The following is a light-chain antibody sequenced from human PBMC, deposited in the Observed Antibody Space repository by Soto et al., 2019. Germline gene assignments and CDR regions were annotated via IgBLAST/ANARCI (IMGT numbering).Light chain of an antibody. CDR3: QQSYRTPLT. CDR2: AAS. V-gene: IGKV1-39*01. CDR1: QSISSY. Sequence: DSQMTQSPSSLSASVGDIATITFGASQSISSYLNWYQQKPGKAPKLLIYAASSLRSGVPSRFSGSGSGTDFTLTISSLQPEDFATYYCQQSYRTPLTFGQGTRLEI. J-gene: IGKJ5*01.